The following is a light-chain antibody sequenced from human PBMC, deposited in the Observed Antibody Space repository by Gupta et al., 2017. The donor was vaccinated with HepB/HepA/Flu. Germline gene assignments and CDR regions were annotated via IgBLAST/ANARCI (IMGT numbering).Light chain of an antibody. Sequence: LSASVGDRVTITCRASQDINSYLIWYQQKPGKAPNLLIYTASTLQGGVPSRFSGSGSGTEFTLTISSLQPEDFATYYCQQVNSYPITFGQGTRLDIK. J-gene: IGKJ5*01. CDR2: TAS. V-gene: IGKV1-9*01. CDR1: QDINSY. CDR3: QQVNSYPIT.